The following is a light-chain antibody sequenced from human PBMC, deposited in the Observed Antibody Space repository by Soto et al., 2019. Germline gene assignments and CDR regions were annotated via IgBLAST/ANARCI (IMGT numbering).Light chain of an antibody. CDR1: SSNIGAGYD. V-gene: IGLV1-40*01. CDR2: GNN. CDR3: QSYDSSRGV. Sequence: QSVLTQPPSVSGAPGQRVTISCTGSSSNIGAGYDVHWYQQLPGTAPKLLIYGNNNRPSGVPDRFSGSKSGTSASLAIPGLQAEDEADYYCQSYDSSRGVFGGGTKLTVL. J-gene: IGLJ2*01.